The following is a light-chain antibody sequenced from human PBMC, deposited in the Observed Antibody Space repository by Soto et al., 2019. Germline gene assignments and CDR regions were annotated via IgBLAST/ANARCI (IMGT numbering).Light chain of an antibody. CDR2: EGT. J-gene: IGLJ2*01. CDR3: CSYAGSRTVV. Sequence: QSALTQPASVSGSPGQSITISCTGTSSDVGSYNLVSWYQQHPGKAPKLMIYEGTKRPSGVSNRFFGSKSGNTASLTISGLQGEDEADYYCCSYAGSRTVVFGGGTKPPS. V-gene: IGLV2-23*01. CDR1: SSDVGSYNL.